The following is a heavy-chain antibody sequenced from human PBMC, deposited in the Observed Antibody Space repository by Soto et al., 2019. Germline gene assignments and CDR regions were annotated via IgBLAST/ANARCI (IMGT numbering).Heavy chain of an antibody. Sequence: ASVKVSCKASGYSFTSYGISCVRQAPGQGLEWMGWISAYNGNTNYAQKLQGRVTMTTDTSTSTAYMELRSLRSDDTAVYYCARTGPLRSGSHYRFSDTDDYWGQGTLVTVSS. V-gene: IGHV1-18*01. CDR3: ARTGPLRSGSHYRFSDTDDY. D-gene: IGHD1-26*01. CDR2: ISAYNGNT. J-gene: IGHJ4*02. CDR1: GYSFTSYG.